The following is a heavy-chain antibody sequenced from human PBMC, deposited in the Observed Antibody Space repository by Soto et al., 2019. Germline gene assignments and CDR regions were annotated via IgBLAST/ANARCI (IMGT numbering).Heavy chain of an antibody. CDR1: GFTFSSYG. V-gene: IGHV3-33*01. CDR2: IRDDGSHK. Sequence: QVQLVESGGGVGQPGRSLRLSCAASGFTFSSYGMHWVRQAPGKGLEWVAVIRDDGSHKDYVDSVKGRFIISRDNSKNTLYPEINSLRAEDTAVYHCARDWARGDSGYVDYWGQGTLVIVSS. J-gene: IGHJ4*02. CDR3: ARDWARGDSGYVDY. D-gene: IGHD5-12*01.